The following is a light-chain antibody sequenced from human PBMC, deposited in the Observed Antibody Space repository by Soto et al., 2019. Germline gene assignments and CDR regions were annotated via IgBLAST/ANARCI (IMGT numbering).Light chain of an antibody. J-gene: IGKJ1*01. CDR1: QSISSW. CDR2: AAS. Sequence: DIQMTHSPSTLSESVGDRVTITCRASQSISSWLAWYQQKPGKAPKLLIYAASTLQSGVPSRFSGSGSGTDFTLTISSLQPEDFATYYCQQSYSTPPTFGQGTKVDIK. CDR3: QQSYSTPPT. V-gene: IGKV1-39*01.